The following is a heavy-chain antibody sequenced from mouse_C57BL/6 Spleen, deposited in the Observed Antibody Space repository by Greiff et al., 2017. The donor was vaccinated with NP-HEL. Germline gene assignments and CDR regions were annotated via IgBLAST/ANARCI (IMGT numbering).Heavy chain of an antibody. J-gene: IGHJ2*01. CDR3: ARDTTVVVDY. Sequence: QVQLQQPGAELVKPGASVKLSCKASGYTFTSYWMQWVKKRPGQGLEWIGEIDSSDSYTNYNQKFKGKATLTVDTSSSTAYMQLSSLTSEDSAVYYCARDTTVVVDYWGQCTTLTVSS. CDR2: IDSSDSYT. D-gene: IGHD1-1*01. CDR1: GYTFTSYW. V-gene: IGHV1-50*01.